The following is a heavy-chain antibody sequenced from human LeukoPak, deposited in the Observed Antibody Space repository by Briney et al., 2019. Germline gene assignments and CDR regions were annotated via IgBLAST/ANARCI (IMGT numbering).Heavy chain of an antibody. J-gene: IGHJ6*02. CDR3: ARHSKSRGMDV. D-gene: IGHD4-11*01. CDR2: IYASGST. Sequence: SETLSLTCTVSGGSISSYYWSWVRQPAGKGLEWIGRIYASGSTNYNPSLKGRVTMTVDTSKNQFSLNLSSVTAADTAVYYCARHSKSRGMDVWGQGTTVTVSS. CDR1: GGSISSYY. V-gene: IGHV4-4*07.